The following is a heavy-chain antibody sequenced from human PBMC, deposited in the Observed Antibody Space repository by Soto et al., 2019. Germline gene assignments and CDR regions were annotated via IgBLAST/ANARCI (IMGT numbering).Heavy chain of an antibody. J-gene: IGHJ3*02. V-gene: IGHV3-13*05. CDR3: ARGMSSSDAFDI. CDR2: IGTAGDP. CDR1: GFTFSSYD. D-gene: IGHD6-6*01. Sequence: GESLKISCAASGFTFSSYDMHWVRQATGKGLEWVSAIGTAGDPYYPGSVKGRFTISRENAKNSLYLQMNSLRAGDTAVYYCARGMSSSDAFDIWGQGTMVTVSS.